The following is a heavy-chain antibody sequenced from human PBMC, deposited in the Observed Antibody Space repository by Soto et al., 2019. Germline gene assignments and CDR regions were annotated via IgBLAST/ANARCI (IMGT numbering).Heavy chain of an antibody. J-gene: IGHJ4*01. CDR1: GFIFSNYG. V-gene: IGHV3-30*18. D-gene: IGHD2-15*01. Sequence: QVQLVESGGGVVQPGKSLRLSCAASGFIFSNYGMHWVRQAPGKGLEWVALISFDGKNRNYADSVKGRFTIYRDNPKNTLYLEMNSLRPEDTAFYYCAKRGGVVGGSEHPFFEYWGHGTLGTVSS. CDR3: AKRGGVVGGSEHPFFEY. CDR2: ISFDGKNR.